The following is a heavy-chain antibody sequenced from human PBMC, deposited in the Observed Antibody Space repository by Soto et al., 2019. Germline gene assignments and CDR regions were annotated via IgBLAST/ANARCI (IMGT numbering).Heavy chain of an antibody. CDR2: ISSSSSTI. CDR1: GFTFSSYS. D-gene: IGHD6-19*01. V-gene: IGHV3-48*02. CDR3: ARDLGPRGYSSGWYVPYFDY. J-gene: IGHJ4*02. Sequence: EVQLVESGGGLVQPGGSLRLSCAASGFTFSSYSMNWVRQAPGKGLEWVSYISSSSSTIYYADSVKGRFTISRDNAKNSLYLQMNRLRDEEPAVYYCARDLGPRGYSSGWYVPYFDYWGQGTLVTVSS.